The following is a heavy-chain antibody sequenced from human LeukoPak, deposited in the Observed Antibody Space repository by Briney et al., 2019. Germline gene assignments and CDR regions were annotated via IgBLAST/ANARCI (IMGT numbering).Heavy chain of an antibody. CDR3: ARVIQGINSSWYGS. Sequence: PGGSLRLSCAASGFNFSTYAMHWVRQAPGKGLEYVSAISSNGINTYYANSVKGRFTISRDNSKNTLYLQMGSLRAEDMAVYYCARVIQGINSSWYGSWGQGTLVTVSS. D-gene: IGHD6-13*01. V-gene: IGHV3-64*01. J-gene: IGHJ1*01. CDR2: ISSNGINT. CDR1: GFNFSTYA.